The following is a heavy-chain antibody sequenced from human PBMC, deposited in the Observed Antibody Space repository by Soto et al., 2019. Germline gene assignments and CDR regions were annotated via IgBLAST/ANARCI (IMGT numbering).Heavy chain of an antibody. CDR1: GGTFSSYA. Sequence: QVQLVQSGAEVKKPGSSVKVSCKASGGTFSSYAISWVRQAPGQGLEWMGGINPNSGGTNYAQKFQGRVTMTRDTSISTAYMELSRLRSDDTAVYYCARGGPSSSWYGWYYYYGMDVWGQGTTVTVSS. D-gene: IGHD6-13*01. CDR2: INPNSGGT. CDR3: ARGGPSSSWYGWYYYYGMDV. J-gene: IGHJ6*02. V-gene: IGHV1-2*02.